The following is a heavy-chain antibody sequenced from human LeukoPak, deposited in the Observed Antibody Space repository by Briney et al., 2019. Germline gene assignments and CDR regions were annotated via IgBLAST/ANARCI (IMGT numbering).Heavy chain of an antibody. CDR3: ARGGYSTFDY. CDR1: GFTFTDYW. Sequence: GGSLRLSCAVSGFTFTDYWMNWVRQAPGKGLEWVASIRQDGGEKSYVDSVKGRFTISRDNTKSSLYLQINSLRAEDTAVYYCARGGYSTFDYWGQGTLVTVSS. V-gene: IGHV3-7*01. CDR2: IRQDGGEK. J-gene: IGHJ4*02. D-gene: IGHD5-18*01.